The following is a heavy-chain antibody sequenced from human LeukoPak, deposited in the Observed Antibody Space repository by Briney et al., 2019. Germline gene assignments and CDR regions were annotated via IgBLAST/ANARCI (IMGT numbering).Heavy chain of an antibody. V-gene: IGHV1-3*01. CDR3: ARSPGYSSGWYRYFDY. Sequence: ASVKVSCKASGYTFTSYAMHWVRQAPGQRLEWMGWINAGNGNTKYSQKFQGRVTITRDTSASTAYMELSSLRSDDTAVYYCARSPGYSSGWYRYFDYWGQGTLVTVSS. J-gene: IGHJ4*02. CDR1: GYTFTSYA. D-gene: IGHD6-19*01. CDR2: INAGNGNT.